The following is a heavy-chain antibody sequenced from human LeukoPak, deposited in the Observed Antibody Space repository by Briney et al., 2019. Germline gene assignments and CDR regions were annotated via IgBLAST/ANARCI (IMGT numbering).Heavy chain of an antibody. V-gene: IGHV3-9*03. Sequence: GGSLRLSSAASGFTFHDYAMHWVRQAPGKGLEWVSGISWNGGTIDYADSVKGRFTISRDNAKNSLYLQMNSLRPEDMALYYCAKGPTYSSSSLFDYWGRGILVAVSS. J-gene: IGHJ4*02. CDR1: GFTFHDYA. CDR2: ISWNGGTI. CDR3: AKGPTYSSSSLFDY. D-gene: IGHD6-6*01.